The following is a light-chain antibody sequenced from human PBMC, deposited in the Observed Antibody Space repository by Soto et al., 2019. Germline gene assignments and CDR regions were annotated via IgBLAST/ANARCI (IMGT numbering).Light chain of an antibody. V-gene: IGKV3-11*01. J-gene: IGKJ4*01. Sequence: IVLTQSPATLSLSPGDRATLSCRASESVGNYLAWYQEKPGKAPRLLIYDASNRHTCIPPRFSGSGSGTDFTLIISSIVPDDFAVYYCKQRSCRPPPTFGGGTKVEI. CDR2: DAS. CDR3: KQRSCRPPPT. CDR1: ESVGNY.